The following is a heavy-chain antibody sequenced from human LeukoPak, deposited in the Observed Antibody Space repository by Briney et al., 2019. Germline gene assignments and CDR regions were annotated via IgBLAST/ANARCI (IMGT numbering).Heavy chain of an antibody. CDR2: IIPILGTA. CDR3: AVSNYDFWSGYKLYYYYYYMDV. V-gene: IGHV1-69*10. D-gene: IGHD3-3*01. Sequence: SVKVSCKASGGTFSSYAISWVRQAPGQGLEWMGGIIPILGTANYAQKFQGRVTITADKSTSTAYMELSSLRSEDTAVYYCAVSNYDFWSGYKLYYYYYYMDVWGKGTTVTVSS. CDR1: GGTFSSYA. J-gene: IGHJ6*03.